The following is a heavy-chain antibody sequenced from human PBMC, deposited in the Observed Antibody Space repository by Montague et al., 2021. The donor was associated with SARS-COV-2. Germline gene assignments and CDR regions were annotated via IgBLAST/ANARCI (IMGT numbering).Heavy chain of an antibody. V-gene: IGHV4-30-4*01. CDR1: GDSISTGEYP. CDR2: IYHTGST. J-gene: IGHJ4*02. CDR3: ARGITTAGK. D-gene: IGHD1-1*01. Sequence: TLSLTCTVSGDSISTGEYPWIWILQVPGKGLDWIGDIYHTGSTQYNPSLKGPITISVDPSKNQFSLKLTSGTAADTAVYFCARGITTAGKWGQGTLVTVSS.